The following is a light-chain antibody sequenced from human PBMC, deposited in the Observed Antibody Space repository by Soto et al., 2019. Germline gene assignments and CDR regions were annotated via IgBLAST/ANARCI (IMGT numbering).Light chain of an antibody. Sequence: GKRVTITCRASQTISNSLNWYQQKTGKAPKLLIYAASSLQSGVPSRFSGSGYGTDFTLTISSLQTEDFATYYCQQSYSTRITFGQGTRLEIK. J-gene: IGKJ5*01. CDR3: QQSYSTRIT. CDR2: AAS. V-gene: IGKV1-39*01. CDR1: QTISNS.